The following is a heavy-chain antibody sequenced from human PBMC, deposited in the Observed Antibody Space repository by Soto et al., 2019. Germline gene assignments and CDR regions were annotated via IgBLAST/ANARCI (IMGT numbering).Heavy chain of an antibody. Sequence: GGSLRLSCAASGFTFSSYAMSWVRQAPGKGLEWVSAISGSGGSTYYADSVKGRLTISRDKSKNTLYLQMNSLRAEDTAVYYCAKNDILTGYSPLYYFDYWGQGTLVTVSS. D-gene: IGHD3-9*01. CDR2: ISGSGGST. J-gene: IGHJ4*02. CDR1: GFTFSSYA. V-gene: IGHV3-23*01. CDR3: AKNDILTGYSPLYYFDY.